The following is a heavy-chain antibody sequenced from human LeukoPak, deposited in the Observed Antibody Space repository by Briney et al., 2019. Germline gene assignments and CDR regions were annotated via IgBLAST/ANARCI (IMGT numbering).Heavy chain of an antibody. CDR1: GFTFSSYG. Sequence: PGGSLRLSCAASGFTFSSYGMHWVRQAPGKGLEWVAFIRYNGSNKYYADSVKGRFTISRDNSKNTLYLQMNSLRAEDTAVYYCAKGAPPQEDSSSWFNWFDPWGQGTLVTVSS. V-gene: IGHV3-30*02. CDR3: AKGAPPQEDSSSWFNWFDP. D-gene: IGHD6-13*01. J-gene: IGHJ5*02. CDR2: IRYNGSNK.